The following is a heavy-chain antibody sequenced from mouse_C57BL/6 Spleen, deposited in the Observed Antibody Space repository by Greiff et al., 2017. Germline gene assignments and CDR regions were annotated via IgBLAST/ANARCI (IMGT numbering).Heavy chain of an antibody. J-gene: IGHJ2*01. CDR1: GFTFSNYW. CDR2: IRLKSANYAT. V-gene: IGHV6-3*01. CDR3: TARGYFDY. Sequence: EVQLVESGGGLVQPGGSMKLSCVASGFTFSNYWMNWFRQSPEEGLEWVAQIRLKSANYATLYAESVKGRVTISRDDSKSSVYLQMNNLRAADTGIYYCTARGYFDYWGQGTTLTVSS.